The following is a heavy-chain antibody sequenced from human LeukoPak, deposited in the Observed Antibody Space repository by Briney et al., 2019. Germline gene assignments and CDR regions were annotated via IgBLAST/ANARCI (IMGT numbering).Heavy chain of an antibody. Sequence: GSLRLSCAASGFTVSSNYMSWVRQAPGKGLEWVSVIYSGGSTYYADSVKGRFTISRDNSKNTLYLQMNSLRAEDTAVYYCARAGVDYYDSSGFFFFDYWGQGTLVTVSS. CDR1: GFTVSSNY. CDR3: ARAGVDYYDSSGFFFFDY. J-gene: IGHJ4*02. D-gene: IGHD3-22*01. V-gene: IGHV3-53*01. CDR2: IYSGGST.